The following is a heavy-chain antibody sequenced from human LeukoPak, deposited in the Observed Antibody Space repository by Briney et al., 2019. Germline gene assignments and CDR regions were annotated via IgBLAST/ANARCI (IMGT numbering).Heavy chain of an antibody. D-gene: IGHD3-10*01. V-gene: IGHV3-11*04. CDR3: ARTRFHYFDY. CDR2: ISNSGSTI. CDR1: GFTFSDYY. J-gene: IGHJ4*02. Sequence: PGGSLRLSCAASGFTFSDYYMSWIRQAPGKGLEWVSYISNSGSTIYYAASVKGRFTISRDNAKKSQNLQMNSLRAEDTAVYYCARTRFHYFDYWGQGTLVTVSS.